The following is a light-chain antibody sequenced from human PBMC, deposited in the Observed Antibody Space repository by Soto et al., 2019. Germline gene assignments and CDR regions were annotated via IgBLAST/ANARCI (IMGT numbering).Light chain of an antibody. J-gene: IGKJ4*01. CDR3: QQYNDWPLT. V-gene: IGKV3-15*01. Sequence: EIVMTQSPATLSMFRGERATLSCRASQSVSRDLGWYQQKPGQAPRLLIHNTFTRATGVPARFSGSGSGTEFTLTISSLQSEDSAVYYCQQYNDWPLTFGGGTKVEIQ. CDR2: NTF. CDR1: QSVSRD.